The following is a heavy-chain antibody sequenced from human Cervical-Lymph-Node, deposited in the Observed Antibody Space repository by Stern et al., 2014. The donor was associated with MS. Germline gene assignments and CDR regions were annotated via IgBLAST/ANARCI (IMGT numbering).Heavy chain of an antibody. Sequence: QLVQSGAEVKKPGSSVKVSCKASGGTFSSYALSWVRQAPRQGLEWMGGIIPIFGTANYAQKFQGRVTITADESTSTAYMELSSLRSEDTAVYYCASISLDSSGYYSRFDYWGQGNLVTVSS. CDR2: IIPIFGTA. CDR1: GGTFSSYA. CDR3: ASISLDSSGYYSRFDY. V-gene: IGHV1-69*01. J-gene: IGHJ4*02. D-gene: IGHD3-22*01.